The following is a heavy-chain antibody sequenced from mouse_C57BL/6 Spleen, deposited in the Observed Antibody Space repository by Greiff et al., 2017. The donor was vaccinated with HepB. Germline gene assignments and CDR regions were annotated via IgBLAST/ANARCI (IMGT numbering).Heavy chain of an antibody. Sequence: VQLQQGGAELMKPGASVKLSSPAHGYNFTGPWIQWVKQMPGHGLEWIGEILPGSGSTNYNEKFKGKATFTADTSSNTAYMQLSSLTTEDSAIYYCARAGFAYWGQGTLVTVSA. J-gene: IGHJ3*01. V-gene: IGHV1-9*01. CDR1: GYNFTGPW. CDR2: ILPGSGST. D-gene: IGHD6-1*01. CDR3: ARAGFAY.